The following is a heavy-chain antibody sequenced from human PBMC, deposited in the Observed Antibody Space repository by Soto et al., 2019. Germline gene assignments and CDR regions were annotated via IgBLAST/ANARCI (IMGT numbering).Heavy chain of an antibody. V-gene: IGHV6-1*01. J-gene: IGHJ6*03. Sequence: SQTLSLTCVLSRDRVSSNKAAWNWIRQSPSRGLEWQGRTYYRSRWYNDYAVSVKSRITVNPDTSKNQFSLQLTSVTPEDTAVYYCAGTTSHYWYYMDVWGKGTTVTV. CDR1: RDRVSSNKAA. D-gene: IGHD1-7*01. CDR2: TYYRSRWYN. CDR3: AGTTSHYWYYMDV.